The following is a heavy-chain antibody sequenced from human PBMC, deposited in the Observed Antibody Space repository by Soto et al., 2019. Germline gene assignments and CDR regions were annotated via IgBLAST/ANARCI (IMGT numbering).Heavy chain of an antibody. J-gene: IGHJ4*02. Sequence: QVQLQESRPGLVKPSHTLSLTSNGSGGAISSGGYYWSWIRQHPGKALEWIGYISYSGSTYSNPSLESRVTISVDTSNNQFSLKLSSVPAADTALYYCARDALSRDSIWGEGTLVTVSS. CDR3: ARDALSRDSI. V-gene: IGHV4-31*03. D-gene: IGHD3-22*01. CDR2: ISYSGST. CDR1: GGAISSGGYY.